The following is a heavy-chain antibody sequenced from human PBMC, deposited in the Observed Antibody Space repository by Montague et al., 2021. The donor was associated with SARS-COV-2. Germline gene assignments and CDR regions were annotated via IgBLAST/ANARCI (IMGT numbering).Heavy chain of an antibody. CDR2: TYYRSKWQN. CDR3: SRGTLRFGMDV. V-gene: IGHV6-1*01. D-gene: IGHD4-17*01. CDR1: GDSVSRNTAC. J-gene: IGHJ6*02. Sequence: CAISGDSVSRNTACWNWVRQSPSRGLEFLGRTYYRSKWQNDYAVSVRSRIAINPDTSKNQFSLHLNSVTPGDTAVYYCSRGTLRFGMDVWGQGTTVTVSS.